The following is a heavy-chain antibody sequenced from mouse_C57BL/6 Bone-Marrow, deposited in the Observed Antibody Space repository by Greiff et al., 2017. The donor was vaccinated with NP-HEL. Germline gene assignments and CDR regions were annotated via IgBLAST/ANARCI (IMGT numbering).Heavy chain of an antibody. CDR3: ARTFGYDGPYWYFDV. CDR1: GYTFTSYW. Sequence: EVQLQQSGTVLARPGASVKMSCKTSGYTFTSYWMHWVKQRPGQGLEWIGAIYPGNSDTSYNQKFKGKAKLTAVTSASTAYMELSSLTNEDSAVYFCARTFGYDGPYWYFDVWGTGTTVTVSS. J-gene: IGHJ1*03. V-gene: IGHV1-5*01. CDR2: IYPGNSDT. D-gene: IGHD2-2*01.